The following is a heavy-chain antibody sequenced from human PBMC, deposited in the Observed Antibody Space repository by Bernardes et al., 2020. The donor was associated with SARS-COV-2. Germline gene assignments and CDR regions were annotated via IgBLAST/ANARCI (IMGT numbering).Heavy chain of an antibody. CDR3: ARDYFGSGSPFDY. CDR1: AYTFTGYY. J-gene: IGHJ4*02. Sequence: ASVKVSCKASAYTFTGYYVHWVRQAPGHGLEWMGRINFNSGVTLSAQKFQGRVTLTRDTSISTAYMEVNRLKSDDTAVYYCARDYFGSGSPFDYWGQGTLVTVSS. V-gene: IGHV1-2*06. D-gene: IGHD3-10*01. CDR2: INFNSGVT.